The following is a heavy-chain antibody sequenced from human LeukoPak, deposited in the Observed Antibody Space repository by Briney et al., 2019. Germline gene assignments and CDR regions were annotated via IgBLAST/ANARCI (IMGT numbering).Heavy chain of an antibody. V-gene: IGHV4-39*01. CDR3: ARRGYSYGPRYYYYGMDV. J-gene: IGHJ6*02. D-gene: IGHD5-18*01. Sequence: SETLSLTCTVSFGSISSSSYYWGWIRQPPRKGLEWIGSIYYSGSTYYTPSLRSRVTISIDTSKNKFSLKLSFVTAADTAVYYCARRGYSYGPRYYYYGMDVWGQGNTVTVSS. CDR1: FGSISSSSYY. CDR2: IYYSGST.